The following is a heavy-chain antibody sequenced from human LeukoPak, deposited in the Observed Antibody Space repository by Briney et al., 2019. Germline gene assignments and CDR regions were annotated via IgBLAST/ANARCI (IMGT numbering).Heavy chain of an antibody. J-gene: IGHJ6*02. V-gene: IGHV3-48*02. CDR2: ISDSSSLT. Sequence: GGSLRLSCAASGLTFSGYSMNWVRQAPGKGLEWVSYISDSSSLTYYADSVKGRFTISRDNAKNSLSLQLNSLRDEDTAVYFCAKVIRGGYGMDVWGQGTTVTVSS. CDR1: GLTFSGYS. D-gene: IGHD3-10*01. CDR3: AKVIRGGYGMDV.